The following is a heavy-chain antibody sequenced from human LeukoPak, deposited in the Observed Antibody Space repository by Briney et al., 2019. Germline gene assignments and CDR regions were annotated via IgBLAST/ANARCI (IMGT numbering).Heavy chain of an antibody. J-gene: IGHJ4*02. CDR1: GYTFTGYY. D-gene: IGHD6-19*01. CDR3: ARVEDPGYSSGWYNFDY. Sequence: GASVKVSCKASGYTFTGYYMHWVRQAPGQGLEWMGWINPNSGGTNYAQKFQGRVTMTRDTSISTAYMELSRLRSDDTAVYYCARVEDPGYSSGWYNFDYWGQGTLVTVSS. CDR2: INPNSGGT. V-gene: IGHV1-2*02.